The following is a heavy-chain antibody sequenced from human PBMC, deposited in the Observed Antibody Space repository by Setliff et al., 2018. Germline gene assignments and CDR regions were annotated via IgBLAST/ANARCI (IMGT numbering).Heavy chain of an antibody. Sequence: PGESLKISCQGSGYTFTNYWIGWVRQMPGKGLEWMGILKPGDSGIRYSPSFQGQVTLSADTSIATAYLHWASLKASDTAMYYCVRHPYYDSNGYYSYFDYWSQGALVTVSS. V-gene: IGHV5-51*01. CDR2: LKPGDSGI. CDR1: GYTFTNYW. D-gene: IGHD3-22*01. CDR3: VRHPYYDSNGYYSYFDY. J-gene: IGHJ4*02.